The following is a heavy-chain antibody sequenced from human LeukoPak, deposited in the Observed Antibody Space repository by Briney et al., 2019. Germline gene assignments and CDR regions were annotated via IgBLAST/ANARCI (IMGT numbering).Heavy chain of an antibody. J-gene: IGHJ4*02. CDR3: ARGDLESTVTTFGY. Sequence: PGGSLRLSCAASGFTFNNAWMNWVRQAPGKGLEWVSSISSSSSYMHSADSVKGRFTISRDNAKNSLYLQMNNLKAEDTAVYYCARGDLESTVTTFGYWGQGTLVTVSS. CDR1: GFTFNNAW. V-gene: IGHV3-21*01. D-gene: IGHD4-17*01. CDR2: ISSSSSYM.